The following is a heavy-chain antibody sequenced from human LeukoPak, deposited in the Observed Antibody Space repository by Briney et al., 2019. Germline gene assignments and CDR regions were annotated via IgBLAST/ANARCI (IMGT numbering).Heavy chain of an antibody. CDR1: GFTVNTYG. D-gene: IGHD1-7*01. J-gene: IGHJ6*02. CDR3: ARDRVKGTDSYDFFFYGVDV. CDR2: ISSDESEK. V-gene: IGHV3-33*01. Sequence: GRSLRLSCAASGFTVNTYGMHWVRQAPGKGLEWVALISSDESEKYYADSVKGRFTVSRDSSKNTLYLQMNSLRGEDTGIYYCARDRVKGTDSYDFFFYGVDVWGQGTTVAVSS.